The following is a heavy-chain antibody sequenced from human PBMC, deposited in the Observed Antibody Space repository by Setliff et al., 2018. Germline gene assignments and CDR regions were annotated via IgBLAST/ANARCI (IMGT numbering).Heavy chain of an antibody. CDR1: GFTFSSXA. V-gene: IGHV3-30*07. CDR3: VRGIHYVNRNRGFSGAGNSYMDV. D-gene: IGHD6-13*01. J-gene: IGHJ6*03. CDR2: ISYDGSNK. Sequence: GGSLRLSCAASGFTFSSXAMHWVRQAPGKGLEWVAVISYDGSNKYYRDSVRGRFAISRENVKNSLYLQMNSLAVGDTALYYCVRGIHYVNRNRGFSGAGNSYMDVWGKGTTVTVSS.